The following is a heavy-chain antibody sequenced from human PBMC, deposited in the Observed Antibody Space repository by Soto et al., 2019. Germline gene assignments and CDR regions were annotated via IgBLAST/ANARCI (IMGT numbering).Heavy chain of an antibody. V-gene: IGHV3-30*18. D-gene: IGHD7-27*01. J-gene: IGHJ6*01. CDR1: GFTFSSYG. Sequence: QVQLVESGGGVVQPGRSLRLSCAASGFTFSSYGMHWVRQAPGKGLEWVAVISYDGSNKYYADSVKGRFTISRDNSKNTLYLQMNSLRAEDTAVYYCAKDLLGPSRAYGMDVW. CDR2: ISYDGSNK. CDR3: AKDLLGPSRAYGMDV.